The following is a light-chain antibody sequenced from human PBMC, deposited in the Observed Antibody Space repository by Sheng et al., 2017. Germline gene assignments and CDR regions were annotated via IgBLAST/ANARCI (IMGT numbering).Light chain of an antibody. CDR1: QSVSNNY. CDR2: GAS. V-gene: IGKV3-20*01. J-gene: IGKJ5*01. Sequence: EIVLTQSPNTLSLSPGERATLSCRASQSVSNNYLAWYQHKPGQAPRLLIYGASSRATGIPDRFSGSGSGTDFTLTISRLEPEDFVVYYCQQYGNSITFGQGTRLEIK. CDR3: QQYGNSIT.